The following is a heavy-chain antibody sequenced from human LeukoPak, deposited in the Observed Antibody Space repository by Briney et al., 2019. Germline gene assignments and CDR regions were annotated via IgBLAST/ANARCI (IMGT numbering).Heavy chain of an antibody. V-gene: IGHV1-18*01. CDR2: ISVYKGNT. J-gene: IGHJ4*02. CDR1: GYTFTSYG. D-gene: IGHD1-26*01. Sequence: ASVKVSCKASGYTFTSYGISWVRQAPGQGLEWMGGISVYKGNTNYAQKLQGRVTMTTDTSTSTAYMELRSLRSDDTAVYYCARDKLGELLHYWGQGTLVTVSS. CDR3: ARDKLGELLHY.